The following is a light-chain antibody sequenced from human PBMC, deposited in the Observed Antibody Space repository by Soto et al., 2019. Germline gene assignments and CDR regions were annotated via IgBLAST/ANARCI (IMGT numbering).Light chain of an antibody. CDR3: SSYAGNNNYV. CDR2: DVN. Sequence: QSVLTQPPSASGSPGQSVTISCTGTSSDVGGYNFVSWYQQHPGKAPKLMIYDVNKRPSGVPDRFSGSKSGNTASLTVFGLQAEDDADYYCSSYAGNNNYVFGTGTKLTVL. V-gene: IGLV2-8*01. J-gene: IGLJ1*01. CDR1: SSDVGGYNF.